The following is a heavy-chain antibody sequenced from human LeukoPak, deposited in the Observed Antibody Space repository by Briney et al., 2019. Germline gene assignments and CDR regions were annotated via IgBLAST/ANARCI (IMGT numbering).Heavy chain of an antibody. D-gene: IGHD3-10*01. J-gene: IGHJ4*02. V-gene: IGHV3-21*01. Sequence: GGSLRLSCAASGFTFSSYSMNWVRQAPGKGLEWVSSISSSSSYIYYADSVKGRFTISRDNAKNSLYLQMNSLRAEDTAVYYCTREDSYYYGSGSYPFDYWGQGTLVTVSS. CDR1: GFTFSSYS. CDR3: TREDSYYYGSGSYPFDY. CDR2: ISSSSSYI.